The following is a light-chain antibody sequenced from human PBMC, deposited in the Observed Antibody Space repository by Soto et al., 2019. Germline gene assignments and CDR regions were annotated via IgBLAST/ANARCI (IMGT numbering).Light chain of an antibody. CDR2: AAS. CDR1: QGISSY. CDR3: QQYYSYPG. Sequence: SPMTQCPSSRSAYTGDRVTSTCRASQGISSYLAWYQQKPGKAPKLLIYAASTLQSGVPSRFSGSGSGTDFTLTISCLQSEDFATYYCQQYYSYPGFGQGTRLEIK. J-gene: IGKJ5*01. V-gene: IGKV1-8*01.